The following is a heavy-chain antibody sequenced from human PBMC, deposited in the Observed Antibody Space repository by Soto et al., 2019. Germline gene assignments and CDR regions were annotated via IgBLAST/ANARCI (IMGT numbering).Heavy chain of an antibody. V-gene: IGHV3-33*01. D-gene: IGHD3-10*01. CDR3: ARDRYYYGSGSYQYYFDY. CDR1: GFTFSSYG. J-gene: IGHJ4*02. Sequence: GGSLRLSCAASGFTFSSYGMHWVRQAPGKGLEWVAVIWYDGSNKYYADSVKGRFTISRDNSKNTLYLQMNSLRAEDTAVYYCARDRYYYGSGSYQYYFDYWGQGTLVTVSS. CDR2: IWYDGSNK.